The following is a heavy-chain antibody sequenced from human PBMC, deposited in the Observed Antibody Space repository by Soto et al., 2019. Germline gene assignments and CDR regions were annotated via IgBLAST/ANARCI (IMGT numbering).Heavy chain of an antibody. J-gene: IGHJ4*02. CDR2: ISWNSGSI. V-gene: IGHV3-9*01. Sequence: HPGGSLRLSCAASGFTFDDYAMHWVRQAPGKGLEWVSGISWNSGSIGYADSVKGRFTISRDNAKNSLYLQMNSLRAEDTALYYCAKDKGSSLGVVISLSGYFDYWGQGTLVTVSS. CDR3: AKDKGSSLGVVISLSGYFDY. CDR1: GFTFDDYA. D-gene: IGHD3-3*01.